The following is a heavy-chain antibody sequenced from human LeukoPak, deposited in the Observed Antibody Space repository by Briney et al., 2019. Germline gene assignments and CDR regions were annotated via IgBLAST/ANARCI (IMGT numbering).Heavy chain of an antibody. V-gene: IGHV3-21*01. J-gene: IGHJ4*02. CDR1: GFTFSPYS. CDR2: ISSGTIYM. Sequence: PGGSLRLSCAASGFTFSPYSMNWVRQAPGKGLEWVSSISSGTIYMYYADSVKGRFTISRDNAKSSLYLQMNSLRAEDTAMYHCARGILGSTIDYWGQGILVTVSS. CDR3: ARGILGSTIDY. D-gene: IGHD1-26*01.